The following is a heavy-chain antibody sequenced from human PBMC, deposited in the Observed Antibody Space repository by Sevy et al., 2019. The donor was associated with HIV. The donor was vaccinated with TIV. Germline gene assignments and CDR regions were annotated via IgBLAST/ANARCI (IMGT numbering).Heavy chain of an antibody. D-gene: IGHD5-18*01. CDR2: ISSSSSTI. CDR1: GFTFSSYS. Sequence: EGSLRLSCAASGFTFSSYSMNWVRQAPGKGLEWVSYISSSSSTIYYADSVKGRFTISRDNAKNSVYLQMNSLRAEDTAVYYCARDGGYSNYWGQGTLVTVSS. CDR3: ARDGGYSNY. J-gene: IGHJ4*02. V-gene: IGHV3-48*01.